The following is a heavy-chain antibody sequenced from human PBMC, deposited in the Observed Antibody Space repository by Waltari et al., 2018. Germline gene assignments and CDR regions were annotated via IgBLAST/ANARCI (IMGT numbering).Heavy chain of an antibody. D-gene: IGHD3-10*01. Sequence: EVQLVESGGVVVQPGGSLRLSCAASGFTFADYAMHWVRQAPGKGLEWVSLISWDGGSTYYADSVKGRFTISRDNSKNSLYLQMNSLRAEDTALYYCAKDRSVRGVILDYWGQGTLVTVSS. J-gene: IGHJ4*02. CDR2: ISWDGGST. CDR1: GFTFADYA. V-gene: IGHV3-43D*04. CDR3: AKDRSVRGVILDY.